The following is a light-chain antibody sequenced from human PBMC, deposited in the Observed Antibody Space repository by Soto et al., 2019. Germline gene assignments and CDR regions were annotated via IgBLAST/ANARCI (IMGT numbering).Light chain of an antibody. J-gene: IGKJ4*01. Sequence: DIQMTQSPSSLSASVGDRVTITCRASQAIRNDLGWYQQKPGKAPKRLIYAASSLDSEVPLRFSGSGSGTEFALTISSLEPEDFAVYYCQQRTNWLTFGGGTRVEI. CDR2: AAS. CDR3: QQRTNWLT. V-gene: IGKV1-17*01. CDR1: QAIRND.